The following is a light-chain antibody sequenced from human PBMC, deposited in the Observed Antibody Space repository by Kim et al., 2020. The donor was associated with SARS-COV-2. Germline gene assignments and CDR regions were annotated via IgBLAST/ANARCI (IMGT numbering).Light chain of an antibody. CDR3: QQYNSLWT. J-gene: IGKJ1*01. CDR2: KTS. V-gene: IGKV1-5*03. Sequence: CASVGDRVTITCRASQSINNWLAWYQQKLGKAPTLLIYKTSSLESGVPSRFSGSGSGTEFTLTISSLQPDDFATYYCQQYNSLWTFGQGTKVDIK. CDR1: QSINNW.